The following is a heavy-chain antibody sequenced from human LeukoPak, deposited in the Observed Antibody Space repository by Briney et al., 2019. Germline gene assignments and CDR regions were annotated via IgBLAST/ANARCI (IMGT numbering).Heavy chain of an antibody. CDR2: IIPIFGTT. J-gene: IGHJ4*02. V-gene: IGHV1-69*06. D-gene: IGHD6-19*01. Sequence: ASVKVSCKASGGTFNSYAISWVRQAPGQGLEWMGGIIPIFGTTNYARKFRGRVTLTADKSTRTAYMELSSLRSEDTAVYYCARSGYSSGWYEGRYYFDYWGQGTLVTVSS. CDR3: ARSGYSSGWYEGRYYFDY. CDR1: GGTFNSYA.